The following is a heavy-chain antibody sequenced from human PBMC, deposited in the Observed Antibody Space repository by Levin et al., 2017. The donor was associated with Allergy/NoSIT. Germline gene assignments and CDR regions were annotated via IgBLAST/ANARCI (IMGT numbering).Heavy chain of an antibody. CDR2: INHSGST. D-gene: IGHD6-13*01. V-gene: IGHV4-34*01. CDR3: ARGLRIPYSSSWYSNAFDI. J-gene: IGHJ3*02. CDR1: GGSFSGYY. Sequence: ESLKISCAVYGGSFSGYYWSWIRQPPGKGLEWIGEINHSGSTNYNPSLQSRVTISVDTSKNQFSLKLSSVTAADTAVYYCARGLRIPYSSSWYSNAFDIWGQGTMVTVSS.